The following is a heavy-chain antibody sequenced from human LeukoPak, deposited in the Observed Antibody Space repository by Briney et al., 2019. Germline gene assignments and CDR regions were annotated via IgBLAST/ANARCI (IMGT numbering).Heavy chain of an antibody. V-gene: IGHV3-43*01. CDR1: GFTFSRYW. D-gene: IGHD2-2*01. CDR3: AKGNAGDIVVVPAAISVDYYYMDV. CDR2: ISWDGGST. Sequence: GGSLRLSCAASGFTFSRYWMHWVRQVPGKGLEWVSLISWDGGSTYYADSVKGRFTISRDNSKNSLYLQMNSLRTEDTALYYCAKGNAGDIVVVPAAISVDYYYMDVWGKGTTVTVSS. J-gene: IGHJ6*03.